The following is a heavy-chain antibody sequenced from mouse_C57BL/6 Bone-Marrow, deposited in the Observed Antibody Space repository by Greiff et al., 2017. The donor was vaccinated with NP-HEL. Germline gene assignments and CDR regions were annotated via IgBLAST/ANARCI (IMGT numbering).Heavy chain of an antibody. J-gene: IGHJ4*01. D-gene: IGHD4-1*01. V-gene: IGHV2-2*01. CDR3: ARNRAGYAMDY. Sequence: VKLVESGPGLVQPSQSLSITCTVSGFSLTSYGVHWVRQSPGKGLEWLGVIWSGGSTDYNAAFISRLSISKDNSKSQVFFKMNSLQADDTAIYYCARNRAGYAMDYWGQGTSVTVSS. CDR1: GFSLTSYG. CDR2: IWSGGST.